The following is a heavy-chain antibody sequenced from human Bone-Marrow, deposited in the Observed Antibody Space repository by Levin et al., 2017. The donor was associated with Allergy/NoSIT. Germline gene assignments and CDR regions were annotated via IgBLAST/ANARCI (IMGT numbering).Heavy chain of an antibody. CDR1: GFTFSRYT. D-gene: IGHD6-25*01. V-gene: IGHV3-21*01. J-gene: IGHJ6*02. CDR3: ARDGDGLDV. CDR2: ISDSGTYI. Sequence: ASVKVSCAASGFTFSRYTMNWVRQAPGKGLEWISSISDSGTYIYFGDSAKGRFNISRDNAKKSLFLEMASLRAEDTAVYYCARDGDGLDVWGQGTAVTV.